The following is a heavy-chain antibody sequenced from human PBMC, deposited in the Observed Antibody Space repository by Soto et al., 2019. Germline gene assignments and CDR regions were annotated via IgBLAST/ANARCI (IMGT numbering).Heavy chain of an antibody. CDR2: ISGSGGST. J-gene: IGHJ6*02. CDR3: AKTKKGNYGMDV. CDR1: GFTFSSYA. D-gene: IGHD3-10*01. Sequence: GGSLRLSCADSGFTFSSYAMSWVRQAPGKGLEWVSAISGSGGSTYYADSVKGRFTISRDNSKNTLYLQMNSLRAEDTAVYYCAKTKKGNYGMDVWGQGTTVTVSS. V-gene: IGHV3-23*01.